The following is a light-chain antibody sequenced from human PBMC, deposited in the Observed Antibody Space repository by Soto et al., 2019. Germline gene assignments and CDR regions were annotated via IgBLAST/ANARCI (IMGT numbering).Light chain of an antibody. J-gene: IGKJ1*01. CDR1: QSVSSN. V-gene: IGKV3-15*01. CDR3: HQYNNWPPGT. Sequence: EIVMTQSPATLSLSPGEGATLSCRASQSVSSNLAWYQQRPGQPPRLLIHGASTRATGIPARFSGSGSGTEFTLTISSLQSEDFAVYYCHQYNNWPPGTFGQGTKVEIK. CDR2: GAS.